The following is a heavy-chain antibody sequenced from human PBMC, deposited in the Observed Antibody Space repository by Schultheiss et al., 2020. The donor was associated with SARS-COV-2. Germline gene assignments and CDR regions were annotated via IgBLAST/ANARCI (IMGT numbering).Heavy chain of an antibody. CDR1: GYTFSNYA. CDR3: ANLIYSSSWYWADY. D-gene: IGHD6-13*01. Sequence: ASVKVSCKASGYTFSNYAINWVRQAPGQGLEWMGWISTHNGKTIYAQNLQDRVTMTTDTSTSTAYMDLTGLRSDDTAVYYCANLIYSSSWYWADYWGQGTLVTVSS. J-gene: IGHJ4*02. CDR2: ISTHNGKT. V-gene: IGHV1-18*04.